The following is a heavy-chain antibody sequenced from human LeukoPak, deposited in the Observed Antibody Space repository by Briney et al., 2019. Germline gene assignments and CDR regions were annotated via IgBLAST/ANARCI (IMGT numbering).Heavy chain of an antibody. V-gene: IGHV3-11*01. CDR3: ARVVYVWGSYRHDAFDI. J-gene: IGHJ3*02. Sequence: SGGSLRLSCAASGFSVINAWMSWIRQAPGKGLEWVSYISSSGSTIYYADSVKGRFTISRDNAKNSLYLQMNSLRAEDTAVYYCARVVYVWGSYRHDAFDIWGQGTMVTVSS. D-gene: IGHD3-16*02. CDR2: ISSSGSTI. CDR1: GFSVINAW.